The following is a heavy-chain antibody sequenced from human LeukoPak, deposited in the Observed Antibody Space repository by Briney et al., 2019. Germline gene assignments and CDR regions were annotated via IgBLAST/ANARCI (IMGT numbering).Heavy chain of an antibody. CDR2: ISASGTT. CDR3: ARAPVQDLSFVGGFDS. Sequence: PSETLSLTCTVSGGSVGSDYKNWIRLPAGKGLEWIGRISASGTTNYSPSLFSRVTMSVDTSGNKFSLKLNSVTAADTAVYFCARAPVQDLSFVGGFDSWGQGALVIVSS. J-gene: IGHJ5*01. CDR1: GGSVGSDY. V-gene: IGHV4-4*07. D-gene: IGHD1-26*01.